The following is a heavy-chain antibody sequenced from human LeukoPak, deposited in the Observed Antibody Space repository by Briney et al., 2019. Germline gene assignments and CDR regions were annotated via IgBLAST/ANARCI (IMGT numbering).Heavy chain of an antibody. CDR3: ARDGRRLYCSGGSCYFADDDY. CDR1: GFTFSRYA. CDR2: ISYDGSNE. V-gene: IGHV3-30*04. Sequence: PGGSLRLSCVASGFTFSRYAMHWVRQAPGKGLEGVAVISYDGSNEYYADSVRGRFTISRDNSKNTLYLQMNSLRTEDTAVYYCARDGRRLYCSGGSCYFADDDYWGQGTLVTASA. D-gene: IGHD2-15*01. J-gene: IGHJ4*02.